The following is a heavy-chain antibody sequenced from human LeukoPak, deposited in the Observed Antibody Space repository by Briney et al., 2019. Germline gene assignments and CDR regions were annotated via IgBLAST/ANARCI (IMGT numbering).Heavy chain of an antibody. CDR3: VAEMTASAAFDI. CDR2: LHHTGRS. V-gene: IGHV4-39*02. Sequence: PSETLSLTCTVSGDSISSSSHYWGWIRQPPGKTLEWIGSLHHTGRSYSSAALKSRVNISMDMSKSHFSLKLNSVTAADSGVYYCVAEMTASAAFDIWGRGTLVAASS. D-gene: IGHD2-21*02. CDR1: GDSISSSSHY. J-gene: IGHJ3*02.